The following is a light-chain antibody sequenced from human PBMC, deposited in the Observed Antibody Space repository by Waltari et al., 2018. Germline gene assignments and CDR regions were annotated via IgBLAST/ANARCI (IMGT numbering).Light chain of an antibody. J-gene: IGLJ1*01. Sequence: QSALTQPRSVSGSPGQSVTISCTGSSSDVGGYNYVSWYQQHPGKAPKLMIYDVVKRPSGVSNRFSGSKSGNTASLTISGLQAEDDAIYYCSSYTSSSTYVFGTGTKVTVL. CDR1: SSDVGGYNY. CDR3: SSYTSSSTYV. CDR2: DVV. V-gene: IGLV2-14*01.